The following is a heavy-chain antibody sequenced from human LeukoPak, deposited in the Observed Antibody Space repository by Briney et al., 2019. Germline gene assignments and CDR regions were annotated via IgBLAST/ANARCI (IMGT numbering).Heavy chain of an antibody. CDR1: GGTFSSYA. Sequence: GSSVKVSCKASGGTFSSYAISWVRQAPGQGLEWMGRIIPILGIANYAQKFQGRVTITADKSTSTAYMELSSLRSEDTAVYYCARVPYSSRRVPYYFDYWGQGTLVTVSS. CDR2: IIPILGIA. J-gene: IGHJ4*02. D-gene: IGHD6-13*01. CDR3: ARVPYSSRRVPYYFDY. V-gene: IGHV1-69*04.